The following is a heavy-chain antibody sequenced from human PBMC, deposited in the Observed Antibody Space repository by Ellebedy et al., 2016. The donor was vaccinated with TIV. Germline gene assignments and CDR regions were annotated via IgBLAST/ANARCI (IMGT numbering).Heavy chain of an antibody. J-gene: IGHJ6*02. CDR2: ISNTNSGSTI. Sequence: GESLKISCAVSGFTFTTYWMSWVRQAPGKGLEWVSYISNTNSGSTIYYADSVKGRFTISRDNAKNSVFLEMNSLRAEDSAVYYCARRVGLDFWGQGTTVTVSS. CDR1: GFTFTTYW. V-gene: IGHV3-48*01. D-gene: IGHD1-26*01. CDR3: ARRVGLDF.